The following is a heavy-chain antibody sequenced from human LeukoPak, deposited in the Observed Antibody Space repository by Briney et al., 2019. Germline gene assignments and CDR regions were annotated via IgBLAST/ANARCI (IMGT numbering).Heavy chain of an antibody. CDR2: IKQDGSER. CDR3: ARRGTWHSDY. CDR1: GFTFSGYY. V-gene: IGHV3-7*01. Sequence: GGSLRLSCAASGFTFSGYYMSWVRQVPGKGLEWVATIKQDGSERYYVDSVRGRFTISRDNANNSLYLQMNSLRVEDTAVYYCARRGTWHSDYWSQGTLVTVSS. D-gene: IGHD3-16*01. J-gene: IGHJ4*02.